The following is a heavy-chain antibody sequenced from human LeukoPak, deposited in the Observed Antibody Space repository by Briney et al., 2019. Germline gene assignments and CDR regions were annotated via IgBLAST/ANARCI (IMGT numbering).Heavy chain of an antibody. D-gene: IGHD3-10*01. CDR1: GFTFRSYD. J-gene: IGHJ5*02. Sequence: GGSLRLSCAASGFTFRSYDMHWVRQATGKGLEWVSGVAGAGDTYYAASVKGRFTIPRENGKNSLYLQMNSLRARDTDVYSCARGGIRGVTWNWLDRGGQGPLVTASS. V-gene: IGHV3-13*01. CDR2: VAGAGDT. CDR3: ARGGIRGVTWNWLDR.